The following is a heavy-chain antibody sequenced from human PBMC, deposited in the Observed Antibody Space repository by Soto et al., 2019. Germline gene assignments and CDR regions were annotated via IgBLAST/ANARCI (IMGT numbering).Heavy chain of an antibody. V-gene: IGHV1-18*01. CDR2: INPYNGNT. D-gene: IGHD4-17*01. CDR1: GYTFNTYG. J-gene: IGHJ4*02. CDR3: ARGCIAVTTHLCY. Sequence: QVLLVQSGPEIKKPGASVKVSCKASGYTFNTYGITGVRQAPGQGLEWMGWINPYNGNTKFAQKLQDRVTMTTATSTSTAYMELASLRSDDTAVYYCARGCIAVTTHLCYWGQGTLVTVSS.